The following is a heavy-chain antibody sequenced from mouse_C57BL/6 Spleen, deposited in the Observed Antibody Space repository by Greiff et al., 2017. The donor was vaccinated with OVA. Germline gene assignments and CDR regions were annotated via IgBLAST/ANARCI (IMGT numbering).Heavy chain of an antibody. CDR2: ISSGGDYI. D-gene: IGHD1-1*01. J-gene: IGHJ4*01. CDR3: TRDYYGSSPYYYAMDY. V-gene: IGHV5-9-1*02. CDR1: GFTFSSYA. Sequence: EVKVVESGEGLVKPGGSLKLSCAASGFTFSSYAMSWVRPTPEKRLEWVAYISSGGDYIYYADTVKGRFTISRDNARNTLYLQMSSLKSEDTAMYYCTRDYYGSSPYYYAMDYWGQGTSVTVSS.